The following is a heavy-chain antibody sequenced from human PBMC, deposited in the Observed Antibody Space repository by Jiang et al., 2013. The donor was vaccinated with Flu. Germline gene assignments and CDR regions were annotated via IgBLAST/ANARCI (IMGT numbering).Heavy chain of an antibody. V-gene: IGHV4-34*01. CDR1: GGSFSGYY. D-gene: IGHD5-18*01. Sequence: SLTCAVYGGSFSGYYWSWIRQPPGKGLEWIGEINHSGSTNYNPSLKSRVTISVDTSKNQFSLKLSSVTAADTAVYYCARDPWVRYSYGYYYGMDVWGKGTTVTVSS. CDR3: ARDPWVRYSYGYYYGMDV. J-gene: IGHJ6*04. CDR2: INHSGST.